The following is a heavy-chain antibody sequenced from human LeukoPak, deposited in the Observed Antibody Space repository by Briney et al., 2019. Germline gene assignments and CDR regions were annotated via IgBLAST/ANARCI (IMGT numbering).Heavy chain of an antibody. V-gene: IGHV4-39*01. CDR2: IYYSRST. CDR1: GGSIGSSSYY. D-gene: IGHD2-2*03. CDR3: ARHGYCSSTTCYSYFDY. J-gene: IGHJ4*02. Sequence: SETLSLTCTVSGGSIGSSSYYWGWIRQPPGKGLEWIGSIYYSRSTYYNPSLKSRVTISVDTSKNQFSLKLSSVTAADTAVYYCARHGYCSSTTCYSYFDYWGQGTLVTVSS.